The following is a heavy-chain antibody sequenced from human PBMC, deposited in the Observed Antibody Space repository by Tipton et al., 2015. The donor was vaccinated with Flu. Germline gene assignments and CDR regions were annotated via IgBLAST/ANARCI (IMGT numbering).Heavy chain of an antibody. CDR2: IYPGDSDT. D-gene: IGHD2-8*01. CDR3: ATHNPRSRYCTNGVCYTAGDPDYYYYGMDV. CDR1: GYSFTSYW. Sequence: QLVQSGAEVKKPGESLKISCKGSGYSFTSYWIGWVRQMPGKGLEWMGIIYPGDSDTRYSPSFQGQVTISADKSISTPYLQWSSRKASDPAMCYCATHNPRSRYCTNGVCYTAGDPDYYYYGMDVWGQGTTVTVSS. J-gene: IGHJ6*02. V-gene: IGHV5-51*01.